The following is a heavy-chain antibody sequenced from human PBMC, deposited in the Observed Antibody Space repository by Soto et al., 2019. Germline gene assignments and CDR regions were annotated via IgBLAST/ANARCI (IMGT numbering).Heavy chain of an antibody. D-gene: IGHD2-21*02. CDR1: GYTFTAYY. CDR2: INPNGGGT. CDR3: ASVHRGFMVTNPFDY. J-gene: IGHJ4*02. Sequence: ASVKVSCKASGYTFTAYYMHWVRQAPGQGLEWMGWINPNGGGTNYAQSFQGRVTMTRDTSISTAYVELSSLRSDDTAVYYCASVHRGFMVTNPFDYWGQGALVTVSS. V-gene: IGHV1-2*02.